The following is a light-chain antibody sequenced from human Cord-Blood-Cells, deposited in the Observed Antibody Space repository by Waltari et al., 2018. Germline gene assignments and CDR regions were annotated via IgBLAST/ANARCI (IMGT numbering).Light chain of an antibody. V-gene: IGKV1-39*01. J-gene: IGKJ4*01. Sequence: DIQMTQSPSSLSASVGDRVTITCRASQSISSYLNWYQQKPGKAPKLLIYAASSLQRGVPSRFSGSGSGTDFTLTISSLQPEDFATYYWQQSYSTPLTFGGGTKVEIK. CDR3: QQSYSTPLT. CDR1: QSISSY. CDR2: AAS.